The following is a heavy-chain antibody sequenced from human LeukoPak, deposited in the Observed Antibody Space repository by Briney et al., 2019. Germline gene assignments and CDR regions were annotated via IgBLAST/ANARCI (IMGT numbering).Heavy chain of an antibody. Sequence: SETLSLTCAVYGGSFSGYYWSWLRQPPGKGLEWIGEINHSGSTNYNPSLKSRVTISVDTSKNQFSLKLSSVTAADTAVYYCARGPGITIFGVVTRKYGMDVWGQGTTVTVSS. CDR3: ARGPGITIFGVVTRKYGMDV. CDR2: INHSGST. J-gene: IGHJ6*02. D-gene: IGHD3-3*01. CDR1: GGSFSGYY. V-gene: IGHV4-34*01.